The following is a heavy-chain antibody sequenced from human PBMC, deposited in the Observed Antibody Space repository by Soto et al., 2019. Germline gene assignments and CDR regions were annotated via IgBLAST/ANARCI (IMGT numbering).Heavy chain of an antibody. CDR2: IYYGGST. D-gene: IGHD1-7*01. J-gene: IGHJ6*02. V-gene: IGHV4-59*01. CDR1: GGSISGYY. Sequence: PSETLSVTCPVAGGSISGYYLSWIRQHPGKGLEWIGYIYYGGSTYYNPSLKSRVTISVDTSKNQFSLKLSSVTAADTAVYYCARTTGTTIEGMDVWGQGTTVTVSS. CDR3: ARTTGTTIEGMDV.